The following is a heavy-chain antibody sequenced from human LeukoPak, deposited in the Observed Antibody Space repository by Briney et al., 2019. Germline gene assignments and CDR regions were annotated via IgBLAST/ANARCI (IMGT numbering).Heavy chain of an antibody. CDR3: ARGHDYGDYEVDY. J-gene: IGHJ4*02. CDR1: GYTFTSYY. D-gene: IGHD4-17*01. Sequence: ASVKVSCKASGYTFTSYYMHWVRQAPGQGLEWMGWINPNSGGTNYAQKFQGRVTMTRDTSISTAYMELSRLRSDDTAVYYCARGHDYGDYEVDYWGQGTLVTVSS. CDR2: INPNSGGT. V-gene: IGHV1-2*02.